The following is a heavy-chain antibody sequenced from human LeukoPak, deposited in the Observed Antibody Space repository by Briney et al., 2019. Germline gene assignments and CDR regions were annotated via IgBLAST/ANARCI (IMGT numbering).Heavy chain of an antibody. V-gene: IGHV3-7*01. Sequence: GGSLRLSCAASGFTFSSYWMSWVRQAPGKGLEWVANIKQDGSEKCYVDSVKGRFTISRDNAKNSLYLQMNSLRAEDTAVYYCARRSGYYYYGMDVWGQGTTVTVSS. CDR3: ARRSGYYYYGMDV. J-gene: IGHJ6*02. D-gene: IGHD2-15*01. CDR1: GFTFSSYW. CDR2: IKQDGSEK.